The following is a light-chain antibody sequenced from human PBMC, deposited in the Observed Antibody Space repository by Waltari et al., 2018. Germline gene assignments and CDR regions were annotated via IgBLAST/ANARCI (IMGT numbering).Light chain of an antibody. J-gene: IGKJ1*01. Sequence: DIQLTQSPSSLSASVGDRVTITCQASQGINNILAWYQQKPGKVPKLLIYKASTLQSGVPSRFSGSGSGTDFTLTITSLQPEDFATYYCQHGYSIPWTFGQGTKVEIK. CDR2: KAS. CDR1: QGINNI. V-gene: IGKV1-9*01. CDR3: QHGYSIPWT.